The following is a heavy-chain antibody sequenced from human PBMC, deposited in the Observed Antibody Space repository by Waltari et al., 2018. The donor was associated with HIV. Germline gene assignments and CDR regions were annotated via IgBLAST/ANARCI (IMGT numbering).Heavy chain of an antibody. V-gene: IGHV1-18*01. CDR1: GYTFTNYG. Sequence: QVQLVQSEAEVKKPGASVKVSCKASGYTFTNYGIIWLRQAPGHGLEWMGWISTYNGNTNYAQKLQGRVTMTRDTSTSTAYMELRSLRSDDTAVYYCARDVRYFGELGGYYGMDVWGQGTTVTVSS. D-gene: IGHD3-10*01. CDR3: ARDVRYFGELGGYYGMDV. J-gene: IGHJ6*02. CDR2: ISTYNGNT.